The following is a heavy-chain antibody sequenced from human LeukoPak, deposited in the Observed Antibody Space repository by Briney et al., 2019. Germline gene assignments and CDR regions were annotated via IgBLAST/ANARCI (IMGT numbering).Heavy chain of an antibody. D-gene: IGHD6-13*01. Sequence: ASVTVSCKASGYTFTSYAMHWVRQAPGQRLEWMGWINAGNGNTKYSQKFQGRVTITRDTSASTAYMELSSLRSEDTAVHYCAREWKWQQLVPGYWGQGTLVTVSS. CDR2: INAGNGNT. V-gene: IGHV1-3*01. CDR3: AREWKWQQLVPGY. J-gene: IGHJ4*02. CDR1: GYTFTSYA.